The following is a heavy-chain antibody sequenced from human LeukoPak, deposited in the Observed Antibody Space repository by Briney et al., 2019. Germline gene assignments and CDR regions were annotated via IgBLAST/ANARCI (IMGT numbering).Heavy chain of an antibody. D-gene: IGHD3-10*01. Sequence: PGGSLRLSCAASGFTFSSYEMNWVRQAPGKGLEWVSAISGSGGSTYYADSVKGRFTISRDNSKNTLYLQMNSLRAEDTAVYYCAKGDYYGSGSDAFDIWGQGTMVTVSS. CDR2: ISGSGGST. J-gene: IGHJ3*02. CDR1: GFTFSSYE. CDR3: AKGDYYGSGSDAFDI. V-gene: IGHV3-23*01.